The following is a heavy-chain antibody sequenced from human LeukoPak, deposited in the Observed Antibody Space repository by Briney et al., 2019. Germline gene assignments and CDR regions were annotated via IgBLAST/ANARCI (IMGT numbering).Heavy chain of an antibody. Sequence: GGSLRLSCAASGFTFSSYGMHWVRQAPGKGLEWVAVIWYDVSNKYYTDSVKGRFTISRDNSKNTLYLQMNSLIAENTAVYYFSREPAPYYDILPGYYSLAHGGQGTVVSVSS. CDR1: GFTFSSYG. V-gene: IGHV3-33*01. D-gene: IGHD3-9*01. CDR2: IWYDVSNK. J-gene: IGHJ4*02. CDR3: SREPAPYYDILPGYYSLAH.